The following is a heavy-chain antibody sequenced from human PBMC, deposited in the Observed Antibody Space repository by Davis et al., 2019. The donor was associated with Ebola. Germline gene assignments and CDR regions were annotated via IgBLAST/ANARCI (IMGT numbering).Heavy chain of an antibody. V-gene: IGHV3-20*04. CDR1: GFTFDDYG. CDR3: ARGIMKYYFEY. CDR2: IDWNGDST. J-gene: IGHJ4*02. D-gene: IGHD3-16*01. Sequence: GGSLRLSCAASGFTFDDYGMSWVRQAPGKGLEWVSTIDWNGDSTGYADSVKGRFTISRDNAKNSLYLQMNSLRVEDTAVYYCARGIMKYYFEYWGQGSLVTVSP.